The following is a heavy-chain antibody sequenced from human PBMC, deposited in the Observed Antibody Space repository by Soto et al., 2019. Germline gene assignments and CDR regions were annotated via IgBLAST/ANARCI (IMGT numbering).Heavy chain of an antibody. CDR2: TYYRSKWYN. V-gene: IGHV6-1*01. J-gene: IGHJ4*02. D-gene: IGHD4-17*01. Sequence: SQALSLTCAISGDSVSSNSAAWNWIRQSPSRGLEWLGRTYYRSKWYNNYAVSVKSRITVNPDTSKNQFSLQLNSVTPEDTAVYYCASGQDYGDYAFDYWGRGTLVTVSS. CDR1: GDSVSSNSAA. CDR3: ASGQDYGDYAFDY.